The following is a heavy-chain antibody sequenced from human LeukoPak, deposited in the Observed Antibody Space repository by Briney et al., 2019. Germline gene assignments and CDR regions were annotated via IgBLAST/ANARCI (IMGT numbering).Heavy chain of an antibody. CDR3: GRDFGLVGTKRSFDL. Sequence: PGGSLRLSCAASGFTFTDYYMGWIRQATGKGLEWLSYISGSGTTIFYADSVKGRFTISRDNAKNSVDLQMNSLRAEDTAVYYCGRDFGLVGTKRSFDLWGQGTMVTVSS. J-gene: IGHJ3*01. V-gene: IGHV3-11*01. CDR1: GFTFTDYY. D-gene: IGHD1-7*01. CDR2: ISGSGTTI.